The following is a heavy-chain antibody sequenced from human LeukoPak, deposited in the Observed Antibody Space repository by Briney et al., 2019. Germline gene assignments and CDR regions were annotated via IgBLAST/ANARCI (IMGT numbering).Heavy chain of an antibody. CDR1: GGSISSSSYY. Sequence: SETLSLTCTVSGGSISSSSYYWGWIRQPPGKGLEWIGTIYYSGRTYYNPSLKSRITMSVDTSKNQFSLKLSSVSAADTAVYYCATHNWNSGINWFDPWGQGTLVTVSS. CDR3: ATHNWNSGINWFDP. D-gene: IGHD1-7*01. V-gene: IGHV4-39*01. J-gene: IGHJ5*02. CDR2: IYYSGRT.